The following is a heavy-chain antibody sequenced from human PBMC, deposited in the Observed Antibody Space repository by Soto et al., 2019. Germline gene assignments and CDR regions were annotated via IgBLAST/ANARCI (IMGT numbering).Heavy chain of an antibody. Sequence: KESGPAQVKPRQTLTLTCTFSGFSLTTSGVGVGWIRQSPGRAPEWLALIYWDDDKRYSPSLKSRLTITKDASKNQVVLTMADLDPADTATYYCAHRVLRTVFGLVTTTAIYFDFWGQGTPVVVSS. CDR3: AHRVLRTVFGLVTTTAIYFDF. CDR1: GFSLTTSGVG. V-gene: IGHV2-5*02. J-gene: IGHJ4*02. D-gene: IGHD3-3*01. CDR2: IYWDDDK.